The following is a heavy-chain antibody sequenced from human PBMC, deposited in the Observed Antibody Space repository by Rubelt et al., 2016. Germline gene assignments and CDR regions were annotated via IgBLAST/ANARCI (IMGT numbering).Heavy chain of an antibody. V-gene: IGHV1-2*02. CDR3: ARDSCSGGRCYSVLGS. CDR2: ISANSGST. CDR1: GYTFTGYY. Sequence: QVQLVQSGAEVKKPGASVKVSCKASGYTFTGYYMRWVRQAPGQGLEWMGWISANSGSTNYAQKLRGGVTRTWDSSISTAYMVLSRQRSDETAVYYCARDSCSGGRCYSVLGSWGQGTLVTVSS. J-gene: IGHJ5*02. D-gene: IGHD2-15*01.